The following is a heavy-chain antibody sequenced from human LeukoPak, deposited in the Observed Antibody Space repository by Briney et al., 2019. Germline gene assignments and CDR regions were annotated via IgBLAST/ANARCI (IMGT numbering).Heavy chain of an antibody. Sequence: SETLSLTCTVSGGSTSSYYWSWIRQPPGKGLEWIGYISYGGSTNYNPSLKSRVTISVGTSKNQFSLRLSSVTAADTAAYYCARGYSYGLDYWGQGTLVTVSS. V-gene: IGHV4-59*01. CDR2: ISYGGST. CDR1: GGSTSSYY. D-gene: IGHD5-18*01. CDR3: ARGYSYGLDY. J-gene: IGHJ4*02.